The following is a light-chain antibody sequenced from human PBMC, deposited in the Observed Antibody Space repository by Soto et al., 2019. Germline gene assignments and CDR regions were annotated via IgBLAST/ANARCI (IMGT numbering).Light chain of an antibody. V-gene: IGKV1-12*01. Sequence: DIQMTQSPSSVSASVGDRVTITCRASQDISVWLAWYQQKLGKAPKLLIYAASNLQTGVPSRFSGSGSGTEFTLTISSLQPEDFATYYCQQSYSTPLTFGGGTKVDIK. J-gene: IGKJ4*01. CDR2: AAS. CDR3: QQSYSTPLT. CDR1: QDISVW.